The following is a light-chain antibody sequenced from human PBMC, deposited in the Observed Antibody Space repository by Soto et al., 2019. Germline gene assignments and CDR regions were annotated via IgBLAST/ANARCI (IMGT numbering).Light chain of an antibody. V-gene: IGKV1-39*01. CDR1: QNINRY. CDR2: AAS. J-gene: IGKJ5*01. CDR3: HQSYDIPT. Sequence: DIHMTHSPSSLSPSLRARFTITFRERQNINRYLNWYQQKPGKAPKLLIYAASSLQSGVPSRFSGSGSGTDFTLTVSSLQPEDFATYYCHQSYDIPTFGQGTRLET.